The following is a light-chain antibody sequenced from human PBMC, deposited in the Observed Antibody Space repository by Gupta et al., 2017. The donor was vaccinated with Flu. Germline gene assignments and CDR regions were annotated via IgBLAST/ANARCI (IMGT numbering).Light chain of an antibody. J-gene: IGKJ1*01. Sequence: DIQMTQSPSTLSASVGDRVTITCRTSQNISIWLAWYQQKPGKAPRLLIYKASTLQSGVPSRFAGSGSGAEFTLTISNVQPDDFASYYCQQYYNYFRTFGQGT. V-gene: IGKV1-5*03. CDR1: QNISIW. CDR3: QQYYNYFRT. CDR2: KAS.